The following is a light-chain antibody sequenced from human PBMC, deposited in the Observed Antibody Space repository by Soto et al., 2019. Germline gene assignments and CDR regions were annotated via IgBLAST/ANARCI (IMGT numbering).Light chain of an antibody. CDR3: CSFTSSNTHV. V-gene: IGLV2-14*01. CDR2: EVN. CDR1: SSDVGSYNY. J-gene: IGLJ1*01. Sequence: QSALTQPASVSGSPGQSITISCTGTSSDVGSYNYVSWYQQHPGKAPKLILFEVNKRPSGVSGRFSGSKSGNTASLTISGLQAEDEADYYCCSFTSSNTHVFGTGTKVTV.